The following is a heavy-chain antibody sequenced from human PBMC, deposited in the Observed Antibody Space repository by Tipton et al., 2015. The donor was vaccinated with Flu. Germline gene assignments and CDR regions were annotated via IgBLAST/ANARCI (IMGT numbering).Heavy chain of an antibody. V-gene: IGHV4-61*02. J-gene: IGHJ5*02. D-gene: IGHD4-11*01. Sequence: TLSLTCTVSGGSISRGSYYYNWIRQPAGEGLEWIATIHRSGSTNYNPSLRSRVTISVDTSKNQFSLEMRSVTAADMAVYYCARRDFSNYVSDPKNWFDPWGQGTLVTVSS. CDR3: ARRDFSNYVSDPKNWFDP. CDR2: IHRSGST. CDR1: GGSISRGSYY.